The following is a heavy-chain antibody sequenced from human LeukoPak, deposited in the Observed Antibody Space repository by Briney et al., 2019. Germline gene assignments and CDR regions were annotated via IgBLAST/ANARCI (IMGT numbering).Heavy chain of an antibody. Sequence: SETLSLTCTVSGGSISSSSYYWGWIRRPPGKGLELIGSKYYSGNSYYNPSLKSRASISVDTSKNQFSLKLSSVTAADTAVYYCARLYYYYGMDVWGQGTTVTVSS. V-gene: IGHV4-39*01. CDR3: ARLYYYYGMDV. CDR2: KYYSGNS. J-gene: IGHJ6*02. CDR1: GGSISSSSYY.